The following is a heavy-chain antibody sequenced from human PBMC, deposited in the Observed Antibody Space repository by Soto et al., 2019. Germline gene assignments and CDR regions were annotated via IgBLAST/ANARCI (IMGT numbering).Heavy chain of an antibody. V-gene: IGHV4-31*03. Sequence: QVQLQESGPGLVKPSQTLSLTCTVSGGSIGSVGYYWDWIRQHPGKGPEWIGYIHYSGNTYYNPPLKSRLPISLDTSKNQFSLHLTSVTAADTAVYYCATNHDDISGRTPLLFDSWGQGTLVTVSS. CDR1: GGSIGSVGYY. CDR3: ATNHDDISGRTPLLFDS. J-gene: IGHJ4*02. CDR2: IHYSGNT. D-gene: IGHD3-22*01.